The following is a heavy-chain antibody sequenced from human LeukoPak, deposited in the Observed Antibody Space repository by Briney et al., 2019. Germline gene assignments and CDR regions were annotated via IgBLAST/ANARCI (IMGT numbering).Heavy chain of an antibody. CDR3: AKDRSSSRTWAFDY. CDR2: ISYDGGYK. V-gene: IGHV3-30*18. CDR1: GFIFSSYG. Sequence: PGGSLRLSCAASGFIFSSYGIHWVRQAPGKGLEWVAGISYDGGYKYYTDSVEGRFTISRDNSKNTLYLRMNSLSAEDTAVYYCAKDRSSSRTWAFDYWGQGTLVTVSS. D-gene: IGHD6-13*01. J-gene: IGHJ4*02.